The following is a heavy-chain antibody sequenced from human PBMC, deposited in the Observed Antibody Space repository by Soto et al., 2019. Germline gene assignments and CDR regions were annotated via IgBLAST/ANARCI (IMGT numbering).Heavy chain of an antibody. CDR1: GGSISSYY. J-gene: IGHJ6*02. D-gene: IGHD6-13*01. CDR3: ARSGIADYHYYGMDV. Sequence: SETLSLTSTVSGGSISSYYWILIRQPAGKGLEWIGRIYTSGSTNYNPSLKSRVTMSVDTSKNQFSLKLSSVTAADTAVYYCARSGIADYHYYGMDVWGQGTTVTVSS. V-gene: IGHV4-4*07. CDR2: IYTSGST.